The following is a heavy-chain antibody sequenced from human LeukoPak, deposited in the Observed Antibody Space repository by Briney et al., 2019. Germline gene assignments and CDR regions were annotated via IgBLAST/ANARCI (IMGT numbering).Heavy chain of an antibody. CDR1: GFTLSSYA. V-gene: IGHV3-30-3*01. CDR3: ARYSSSWYYFDY. CDR2: ISYDGSNK. J-gene: IGHJ4*02. Sequence: PGRSLRLSCAASGFTLSSYAMHWVRQAPGKGLEWVAVISYDGSNKYYADSVKGRFTISRDNSKNTLYLQMNSLRAEDTAVYYCARYSSSWYYFDYWGQGTLVTVSS. D-gene: IGHD6-13*01.